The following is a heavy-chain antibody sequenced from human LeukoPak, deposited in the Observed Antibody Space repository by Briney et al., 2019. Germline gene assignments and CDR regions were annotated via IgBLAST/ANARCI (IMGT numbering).Heavy chain of an antibody. D-gene: IGHD3-3*01. CDR2: INHSGST. J-gene: IGHJ2*01. V-gene: IGHV4-39*07. CDR1: GGSISSSSYY. Sequence: SETLSLTCTVSGGSISSSSYYWSWIRQPPGKGLEWIGEINHSGSTNYNPSLKSRVTISVDTSKNQFSLKLSSVTAADTAVYYCARGLYYDFWSGSPYWYFDLWGRGTLVTVSS. CDR3: ARGLYYDFWSGSPYWYFDL.